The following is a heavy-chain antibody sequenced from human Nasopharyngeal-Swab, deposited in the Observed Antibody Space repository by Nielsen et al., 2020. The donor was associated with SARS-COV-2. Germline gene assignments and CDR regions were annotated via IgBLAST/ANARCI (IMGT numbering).Heavy chain of an antibody. Sequence: SETLSLTCAVYDGSFSGYCWSWIRQPPGKGLEWIGEINHRGSTNFNPSLRSRVTISVDTSKNQFSLKLSSVTAADTAIYYCASGVSNWYVSEYFQHWGQGTPVTVSS. V-gene: IGHV4-34*01. J-gene: IGHJ1*01. CDR3: ASGVSNWYVSEYFQH. CDR1: DGSFSGYC. CDR2: INHRGST. D-gene: IGHD6-13*01.